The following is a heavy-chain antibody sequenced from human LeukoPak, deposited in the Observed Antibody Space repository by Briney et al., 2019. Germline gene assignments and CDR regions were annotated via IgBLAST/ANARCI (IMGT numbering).Heavy chain of an antibody. D-gene: IGHD3-3*01. CDR1: GFTFSSYR. V-gene: IGHV3-74*01. J-gene: IGHJ4*02. CDR3: ARVWRGWYFFDY. Sequence: GGSLRLSCAASGFTFSSYRMHWVRQAPGKGLVWVSRINSDGSSTSYVDSVKGRFTISRDNAKNTLYLQMNSLRAEDTAVYYCARVWRGWYFFDYWGQGTLVTVSS. CDR2: INSDGSST.